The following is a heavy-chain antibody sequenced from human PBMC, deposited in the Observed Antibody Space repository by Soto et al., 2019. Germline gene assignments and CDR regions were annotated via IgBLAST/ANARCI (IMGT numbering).Heavy chain of an antibody. J-gene: IGHJ4*02. CDR1: GGTFGSYA. V-gene: IGHV1-69*01. CDR3: ASVEVDGYEPFNY. D-gene: IGHD5-12*01. Sequence: QVQLVQSGAEVKKPGSSVKVSCKASGGTFGSYAISWVRQAPGLGLEWMGGIIPIFGTANYAQQFQGRVTITADESTSTAYMEQSSLRSEDTAVYYCASVEVDGYEPFNYWGQGTMVTVSS. CDR2: IIPIFGTA.